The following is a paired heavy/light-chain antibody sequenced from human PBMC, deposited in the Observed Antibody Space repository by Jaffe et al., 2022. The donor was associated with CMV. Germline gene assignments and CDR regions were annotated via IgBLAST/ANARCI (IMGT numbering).Light chain of an antibody. Sequence: SYELTQPPSVSVSPGQTASITCSGDKLGDKYVCWYQQKAGQSPVVVIFQDNKRPSGIPDRFFGSNSGNSATLTISGTQAIDEADYYCQAWDGSTAVFGGGTKLTVL. CDR2: QDN. V-gene: IGLV3-1*01. CDR1: KLGDKY. J-gene: IGLJ2*01. CDR3: QAWDGSTAV.
Heavy chain of an antibody. CDR1: GGSVSTNTYY. CDR3: ARGDPRGLVFDS. CDR2: IYYSGNT. Sequence: QLQLQESGPGLVKPSETLSLTCTVSGGSVSTNTYYWGWIRQPPGKGLESIGTIYYSGNTYYNPSLKSRVTMSVDTPKNQFSLSLTSVTAAETAVYYCARGDPRGLVFDSWGQGILVTVSS. D-gene: IGHD3-16*01. V-gene: IGHV4-39*01. J-gene: IGHJ4*02.